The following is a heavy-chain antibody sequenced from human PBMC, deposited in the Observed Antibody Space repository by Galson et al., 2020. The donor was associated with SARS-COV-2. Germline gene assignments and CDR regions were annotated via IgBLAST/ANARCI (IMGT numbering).Heavy chain of an antibody. CDR2: IKHDGTDK. J-gene: IGHJ5*02. V-gene: IGHV3-7*03. D-gene: IGHD3-10*02. Sequence: GGSLRLSCAASGFTLSDYWMTWVCQAPGKGLELVANIKHDGTDKYYADSVKGRFTISRDNAKNSVYLQMNSLRIEDTAVYYCVGDMSSGRFDPWGQGTLVSVSS. CDR1: GFTLSDYW. CDR3: VGDMSSGRFDP.